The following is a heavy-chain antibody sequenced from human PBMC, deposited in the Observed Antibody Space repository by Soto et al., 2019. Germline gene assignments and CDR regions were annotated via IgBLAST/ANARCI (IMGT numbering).Heavy chain of an antibody. V-gene: IGHV6-1*01. CDR2: TFYRSKWYY. CDR3: ARLIVVPYYFDS. CDR1: GDSVSSSSAT. J-gene: IGHJ4*02. D-gene: IGHD3-22*01. Sequence: SQTLSLTCAISGDSVSSSSATWHWIRQSPSRGLEWLGRTFYRSKWYYDYASSVKSRITINPDTSKNQFSLHLNSVTPEDTAVYFCARLIVVPYYFDSWGKGTLVTV.